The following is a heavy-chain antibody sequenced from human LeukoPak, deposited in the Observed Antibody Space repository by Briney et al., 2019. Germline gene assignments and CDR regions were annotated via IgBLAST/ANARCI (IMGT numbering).Heavy chain of an antibody. D-gene: IGHD5-18*01. CDR1: GFTFSSYW. Sequence: PGGSLRLSCAASGFTFSSYWMSWVRQAPGKGLEWVANIKQDGSEKYYVGSVKGRFTISRDSATNSLYLQMNSLRVEDTAVYYCARKAYTCGAFDCWGLGTLVTVSS. CDR3: ARKAYTCGAFDC. CDR2: IKQDGSEK. V-gene: IGHV3-7*04. J-gene: IGHJ4*02.